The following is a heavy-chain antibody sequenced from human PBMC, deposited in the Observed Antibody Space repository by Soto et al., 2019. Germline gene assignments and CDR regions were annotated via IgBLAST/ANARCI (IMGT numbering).Heavy chain of an antibody. J-gene: IGHJ6*02. D-gene: IGHD3-22*01. Sequence: GESLKISCKTSGYTFTAYWIGWVRQMPGKGLEWMGLIYPDDSNTKYSPSFQGQVTFSVDKSISTAYLQWSSLKASDTAMYYCARLTYYYDSSGYYYDVGYYYYGMDLWGQGTTVTVSS. CDR3: ARLTYYYDSSGYYYDVGYYYYGMDL. CDR1: GYTFTAYW. CDR2: IYPDDSNT. V-gene: IGHV5-51*01.